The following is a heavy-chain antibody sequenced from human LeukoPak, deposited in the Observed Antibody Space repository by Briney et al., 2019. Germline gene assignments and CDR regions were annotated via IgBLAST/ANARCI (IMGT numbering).Heavy chain of an antibody. CDR1: DGSISPYY. Sequence: ASETLSLTCTVADGSISPYYWSWIRQPPGKGLEWLGYIYHSGSTTYNPSLKSRVTISLDTSKNQISLNLSSVTAADTAVYYCARESLICSSTSCYIRRYYYYYMDVWGKGTTVTVSS. CDR3: ARESLICSSTSCYIRRYYYYYMDV. D-gene: IGHD2-2*01. J-gene: IGHJ6*03. CDR2: IYHSGST. V-gene: IGHV4-4*08.